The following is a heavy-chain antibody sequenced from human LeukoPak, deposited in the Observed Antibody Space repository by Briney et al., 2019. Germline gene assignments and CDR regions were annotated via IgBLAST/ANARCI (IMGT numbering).Heavy chain of an antibody. Sequence: SETLSLTCAVYGGSFSGYYWSWIRQPPGKGLEWIGEINHSGSTNYNPSLKSRVTISVDTSKNQFPLKLTSVTAADTAVYYCARRTTYAAGYSSGWYDYWGQGTLVTVSS. CDR3: ARRTTYAAGYSSGWYDY. CDR2: INHSGST. D-gene: IGHD6-19*01. J-gene: IGHJ4*02. V-gene: IGHV4-34*01. CDR1: GGSFSGYY.